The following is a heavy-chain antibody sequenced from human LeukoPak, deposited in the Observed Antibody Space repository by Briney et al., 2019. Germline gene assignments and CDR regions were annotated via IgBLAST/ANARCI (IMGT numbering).Heavy chain of an antibody. Sequence: PGGSLRLSCAASGFTFSSSALSWVRQAPGKGLEWVTSISSSSSYIYYADSVKGRFTISRDNAKNSLYLQMNSLRAEDTAVYYCARMGSGGSSHWGQGTLVTVSS. V-gene: IGHV3-21*01. CDR3: ARMGSGGSSH. CDR2: ISSSSSYI. D-gene: IGHD2-15*01. J-gene: IGHJ4*02. CDR1: GFTFSSSA.